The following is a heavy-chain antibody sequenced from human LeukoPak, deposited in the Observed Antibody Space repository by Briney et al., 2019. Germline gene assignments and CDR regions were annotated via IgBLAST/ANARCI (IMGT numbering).Heavy chain of an antibody. V-gene: IGHV4-34*01. CDR3: ARGIAVASDDAFDI. J-gene: IGHJ3*02. CDR2: INHSGST. CDR1: GGSFSGYY. D-gene: IGHD6-13*01. Sequence: PSETLSLTCAVYGGSFSGYYWSWIRQPPGKGLEWIGEINHSGSTNYNPSLKSRVTISVDTSKNLFSLKLSSVTAADTAVYYCARGIAVASDDAFDIWGQGTMVTVSS.